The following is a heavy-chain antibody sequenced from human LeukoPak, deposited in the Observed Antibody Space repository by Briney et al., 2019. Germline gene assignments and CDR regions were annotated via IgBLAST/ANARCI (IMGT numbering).Heavy chain of an antibody. CDR1: GGSFSGYY. D-gene: IGHD6-19*01. CDR2: INHSGST. CDR3: ARDPGYSSGWYFDY. Sequence: PSETLSLTCAVYGGSFSGYYWSWIRQPPGKGLEWIGEINHSGSTNYNPSLKSRVTISVDTSKNQFSLKLSSVTAADTAVYYCARDPGYSSGWYFDYWGQGTLVTISS. V-gene: IGHV4-34*01. J-gene: IGHJ4*02.